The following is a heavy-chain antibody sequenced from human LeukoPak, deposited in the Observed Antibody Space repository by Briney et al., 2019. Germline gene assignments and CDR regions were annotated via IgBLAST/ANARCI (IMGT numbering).Heavy chain of an antibody. CDR2: IKQGGSEK. J-gene: IGHJ4*02. V-gene: IGHV3-7*05. CDR1: GFTFSSYW. Sequence: GGSLRLSCAASGFTFSSYWMTWVRQAPGKGLEWVANIKQGGSEKYYVDSVKGRFTISRDNAKNSLYLQMNSLEAEDTAVYYCARRGTSSSWAHFDYWGQGSLVTVSS. D-gene: IGHD6-13*01. CDR3: ARRGTSSSWAHFDY.